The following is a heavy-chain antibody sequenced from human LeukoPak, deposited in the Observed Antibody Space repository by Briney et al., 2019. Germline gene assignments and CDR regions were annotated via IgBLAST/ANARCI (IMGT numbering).Heavy chain of an antibody. J-gene: IGHJ3*02. D-gene: IGHD6-6*01. CDR1: GYTFTSYG. V-gene: IGHV1-18*01. CDR2: ISAYNGNT. CDR3: ARPALYSSSGAFDI. Sequence: ASVKVSCKASGYTFTSYGISWVRQAPGQGLEWMGWISAYNGNTNYAQKLQGRVTMTTDTSTSTAYMELRSLRSDDTAVYYCARPALYSSSGAFDIWGQGTMVTVSS.